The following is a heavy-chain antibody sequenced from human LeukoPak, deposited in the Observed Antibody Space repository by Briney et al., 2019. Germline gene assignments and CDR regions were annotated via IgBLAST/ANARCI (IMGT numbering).Heavy chain of an antibody. V-gene: IGHV1-2*02. Sequence: ATVKVSCKASGYTFTGYYMHWVRQAPGQGLEWMGWINPNSGGTNYAQKFQGRVTMTRDTSKNQFSLKLSSVTAADTAVYYCARGRVSGTTLYFDYWGQGTLFTVSS. CDR1: GYTFTGYY. CDR3: ARGRVSGTTLYFDY. J-gene: IGHJ4*02. CDR2: INPNSGGT. D-gene: IGHD1-1*01.